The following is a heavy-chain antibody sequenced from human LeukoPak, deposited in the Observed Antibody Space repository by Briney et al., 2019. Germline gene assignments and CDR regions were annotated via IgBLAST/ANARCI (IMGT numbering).Heavy chain of an antibody. J-gene: IGHJ4*02. D-gene: IGHD3-3*01. V-gene: IGHV3-30-3*01. CDR3: AKDHNQEPITIFGVAPVDY. CDR2: ISYDGSNN. Sequence: GGSLRLSCAASGFTFSSYAMHWVRQAPGKGLEWVAFISYDGSNNYYADSVKGRFTISRDNSKNTLYLQMNSLRAEDTAVYYCAKDHNQEPITIFGVAPVDYWGQGTLVTVSS. CDR1: GFTFSSYA.